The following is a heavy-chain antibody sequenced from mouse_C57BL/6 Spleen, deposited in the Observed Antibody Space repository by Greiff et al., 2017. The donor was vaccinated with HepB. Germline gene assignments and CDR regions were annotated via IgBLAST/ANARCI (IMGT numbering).Heavy chain of an antibody. CDR2: INPNNGGT. D-gene: IGHD2-5*01. J-gene: IGHJ2*01. CDR1: GYTFTDYN. CDR3: ARSNHYFDH. Sequence: VQLQQSGPELVKPGASVKMSCKASGYTFTDYNMHWVKQSHGKSLEWIGYINPNNGGTSYNQKFKGKATLTVNKSSSTAYMELRSLTSEDSDVYSRARSNHYFDHWGQGTPLTVSS. V-gene: IGHV1-22*01.